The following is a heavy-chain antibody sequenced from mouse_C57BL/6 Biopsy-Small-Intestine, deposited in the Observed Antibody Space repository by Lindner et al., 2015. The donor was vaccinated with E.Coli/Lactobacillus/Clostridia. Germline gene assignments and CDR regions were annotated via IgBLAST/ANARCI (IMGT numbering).Heavy chain of an antibody. CDR2: IYPGDGDT. J-gene: IGHJ1*03. V-gene: IGHV1-82*01. Sequence: VQLQESGPELVKPGASVKISCKASGYAFSSSWMNWVKQRPGKGLEWIGRIYPGDGDTNYNGKFKGKATLTADKSSSTAYMQLSSLTSEDSAVYFCVRGYYSNWYFDVWGTGTTVTVSS. CDR1: GYAFSSSW. D-gene: IGHD2-12*01. CDR3: VRGYYSNWYFDV.